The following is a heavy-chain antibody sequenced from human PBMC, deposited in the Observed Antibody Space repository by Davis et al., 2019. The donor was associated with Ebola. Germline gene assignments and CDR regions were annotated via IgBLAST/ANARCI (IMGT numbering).Heavy chain of an antibody. V-gene: IGHV3-9*01. CDR2: ISWNSGSI. D-gene: IGHD6-6*01. Sequence: PGGSLRLSCAASGFTFDDYAMHWVRQAPGKGLEWVSGISWNSGSIGYADSVKGRFTISRDNAKNSLYLQMNSLRAEDTALYYCARDQGAIAARPSTFDMWGQGTMVTVSS. CDR1: GFTFDDYA. CDR3: ARDQGAIAARPSTFDM. J-gene: IGHJ3*02.